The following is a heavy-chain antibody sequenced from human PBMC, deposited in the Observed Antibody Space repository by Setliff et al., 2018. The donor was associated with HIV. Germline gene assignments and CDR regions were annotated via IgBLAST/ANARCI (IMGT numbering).Heavy chain of an antibody. CDR1: GFTFSSYA. Sequence: HPGGSLRLSCAASGFTFSSYAMSWVRQAPGKGLEWVSAISGSGGSTYYADSVKGRFTISRDNSMNTLYLQMNSLRAEDTAVYYCAKDQGVRGVTNYGMDVWGQGTTVTVSS. CDR2: ISGSGGST. V-gene: IGHV3-23*01. CDR3: AKDQGVRGVTNYGMDV. D-gene: IGHD3-10*01. J-gene: IGHJ6*02.